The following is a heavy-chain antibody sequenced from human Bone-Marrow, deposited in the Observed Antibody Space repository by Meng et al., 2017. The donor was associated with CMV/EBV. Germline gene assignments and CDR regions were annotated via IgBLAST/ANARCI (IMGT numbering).Heavy chain of an antibody. V-gene: IGHV3-74*01. CDR2: INSDGSST. Sequence: GESLKISCAASGFTFSSYWMHWVRQAPGKGRVWVSRINSDGSSTSYADSVKGRFTISRDNAKNTLYLQMNSLRAEDTAVYYCARVRPLGRGSGSYSGGNYYYGMDVWGQGTTVTVYS. CDR1: GFTFSSYW. CDR3: ARVRPLGRGSGSYSGGNYYYGMDV. D-gene: IGHD3-10*01. J-gene: IGHJ6*02.